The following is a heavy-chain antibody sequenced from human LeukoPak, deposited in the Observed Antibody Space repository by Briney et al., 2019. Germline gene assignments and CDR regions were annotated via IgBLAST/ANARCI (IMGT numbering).Heavy chain of an antibody. D-gene: IGHD6-19*01. CDR1: GYTFTSYG. V-gene: IGHV1-18*01. CDR3: ARAPPGMAVGPGDY. CDR2: ISAYNGDT. J-gene: IGHJ4*02. Sequence: GASVKVSCKASGYTFTSYGISWVRQAPGQGLEWMGWISAYNGDTRYPQNLQGRVTMTTDTSTSTAYVELRSLRSGDTAVYYCARAPPGMAVGPGDYWGQGTLVTVSS.